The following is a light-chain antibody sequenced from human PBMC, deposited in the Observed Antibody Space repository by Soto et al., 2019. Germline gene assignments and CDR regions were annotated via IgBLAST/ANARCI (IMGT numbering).Light chain of an antibody. J-gene: IGKJ5*01. CDR1: QSVTTF. Sequence: EAVLTQSPDTLSLSPGDTATLSCRASQSVTTFLGWYQKKAGQAPRLLMYDASTRAAGIPARFSGSGSGTHLTHTITSLDPADFAFYYSHKRSNWPPGITFGKGTRLEIK. CDR2: DAS. V-gene: IGKV3-11*01. CDR3: HKRSNWPPGIT.